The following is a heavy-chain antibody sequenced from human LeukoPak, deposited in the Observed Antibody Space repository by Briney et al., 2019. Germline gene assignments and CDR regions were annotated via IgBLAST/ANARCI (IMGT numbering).Heavy chain of an antibody. V-gene: IGHV3-21*01. CDR1: GFTFSSYS. D-gene: IGHD3-22*01. CDR3: ARAYYYDSSGYYYFDY. CDR2: ISSSSSYI. J-gene: IGHJ4*02. Sequence: GGSLRLSCAASGFTFSSYSMNWVRQAPGKGLEWVSSISSSSSYIYYADSVKGRFTISRDNAKNSLYLQMDSLRAEDTAVYYCARAYYYDSSGYYYFDYWGQGTLVTVSS.